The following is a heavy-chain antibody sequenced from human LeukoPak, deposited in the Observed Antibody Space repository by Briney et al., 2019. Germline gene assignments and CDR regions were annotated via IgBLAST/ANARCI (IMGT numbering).Heavy chain of an antibody. CDR1: GGSISSYY. CDR2: IYTSGST. CDR3: ARGVVVVPAAIRSNWFDP. Sequence: SETLSLTCTVSGGSISSYYWSWIRQPAGKGLEWIGRIYTSGSTNYNPSLKSRVTMSVDTSKNQFSVKLSPVTAADTAVYYCARGVVVVPAAIRSNWFDPWGQGTLVTVSS. J-gene: IGHJ5*02. V-gene: IGHV4-4*07. D-gene: IGHD2-2*02.